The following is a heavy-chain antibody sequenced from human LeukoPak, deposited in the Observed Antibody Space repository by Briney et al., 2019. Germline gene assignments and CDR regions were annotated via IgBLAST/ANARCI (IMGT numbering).Heavy chain of an antibody. Sequence: PSQTLSLTCTVSGGSISSADYYWSWIRQHPGKGLEWIGYTYYSGSTYYNPSLKSRAATSIVTSKNQFSLNLNSVTAADTAVYYCVRSSIATLAKGGFYYFDFWGQGMLVTVSS. D-gene: IGHD6-6*01. CDR1: GGSISSADYY. V-gene: IGHV4-31*03. CDR2: TYYSGST. J-gene: IGHJ4*02. CDR3: VRSSIATLAKGGFYYFDF.